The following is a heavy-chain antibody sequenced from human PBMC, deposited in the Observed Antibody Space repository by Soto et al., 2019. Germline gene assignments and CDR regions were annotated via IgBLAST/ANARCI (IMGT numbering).Heavy chain of an antibody. CDR2: INHSGST. V-gene: IGHV4-34*01. J-gene: IGHJ6*02. CDR1: GGSFSGYY. D-gene: IGHD2-2*03. Sequence: SETLSLTCAVYGGSFSGYYWSWIRQPPGKGLEWIGEINHSGSTNYNPSLKSRVTISVDTSKNRFSLKLSSVTAADTAVYYCARRGYCSSTSCYYYYGMDVWGQGTTVTVSS. CDR3: ARRGYCSSTSCYYYYGMDV.